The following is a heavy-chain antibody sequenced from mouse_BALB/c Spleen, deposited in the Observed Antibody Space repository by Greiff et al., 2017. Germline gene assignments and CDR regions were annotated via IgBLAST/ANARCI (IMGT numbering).Heavy chain of an antibody. J-gene: IGHJ4*01. CDR3: ARDEYGNYGAMDY. D-gene: IGHD2-10*02. V-gene: IGHV7-3*02. Sequence: DVKLVESGGGLVQPGGSLRLSCATSGFTFTDYYMSWVRQPPGKALEWLGFIRNKANGYTTEYSASVKGRFTISRDNSQSILYLQMNTLRAEDSATYYCARDEYGNYGAMDYWGQGTSVTVSS. CDR1: GFTFTDYY. CDR2: IRNKANGYTT.